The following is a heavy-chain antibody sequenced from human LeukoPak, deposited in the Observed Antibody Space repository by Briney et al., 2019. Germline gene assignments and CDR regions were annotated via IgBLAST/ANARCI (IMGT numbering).Heavy chain of an antibody. CDR1: GFTFSSYA. V-gene: IGHV3-23*01. CDR3: AKRSGRTTGRYDY. Sequence: GGSLRLSCAASGFTFSSYAMSWVRQAPGKGLEWVSAISGSGGSTYYADSVKGRFTISRDNSKNTLYLQMNSLRAVDTAVYYCAKRSGRTTGRYDYWGQGTLVTVSS. J-gene: IGHJ4*02. CDR2: ISGSGGST. D-gene: IGHD4-17*01.